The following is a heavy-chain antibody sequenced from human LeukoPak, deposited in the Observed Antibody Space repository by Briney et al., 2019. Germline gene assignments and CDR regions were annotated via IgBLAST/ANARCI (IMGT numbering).Heavy chain of an antibody. D-gene: IGHD5-12*01. CDR2: VYYSGST. CDR3: ARRPLGGYGYFDY. V-gene: IGHV4-39*01. Sequence: PSETLSLTCTVSGVSISSLSYYWGWIRQPPGRGREWIASVYYSGSTYYNPSLKSPVTISVDTSKTQFFLKLSSVTAADTAVFYCARRPLGGYGYFDYWGQGTLVTVSS. CDR1: GVSISSLSYY. J-gene: IGHJ4*02.